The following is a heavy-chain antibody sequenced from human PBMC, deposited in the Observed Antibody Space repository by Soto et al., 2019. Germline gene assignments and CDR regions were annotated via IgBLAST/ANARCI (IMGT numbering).Heavy chain of an antibody. J-gene: IGHJ4*02. CDR3: AKDSSYYDSSGPSDY. V-gene: IGHV3-30*18. D-gene: IGHD3-22*01. CDR1: GFTFSSYG. CDR2: ISYDGSNK. Sequence: GGSLRLSCAASGFTFSSYGMHWVRQAPGKGLEWVAVISYDGSNKYYADSAKGRFTISRDNSKNTLYLQMNSLRAEDTAVYYCAKDSSYYDSSGPSDYWGQGTLVTVSS.